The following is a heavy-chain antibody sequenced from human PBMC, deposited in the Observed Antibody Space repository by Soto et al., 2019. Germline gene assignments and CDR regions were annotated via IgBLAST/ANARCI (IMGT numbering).Heavy chain of an antibody. CDR1: GFTLSSYA. J-gene: IGHJ4*02. CDR3: AKDRTLYCETTFDY. CDR2: ISGSGGTT. D-gene: IGHD3-22*01. V-gene: IGHV3-23*01. Sequence: EVQVLESGGGLEQPGGSLRLSCVASGFTLSSYAMSWVRLAPGKGLEWVSSISGSGGTTYYADSVKGRFTISRDDSKNTLYLQMNSLRAEDTAVYYCAKDRTLYCETTFDYWGQGTLVIVSS.